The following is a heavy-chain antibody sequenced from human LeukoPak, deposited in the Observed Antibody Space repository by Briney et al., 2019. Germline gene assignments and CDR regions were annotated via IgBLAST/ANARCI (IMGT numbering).Heavy chain of an antibody. CDR1: GFTLSNYG. Sequence: GGSLRLSCAGSGFTLSNYGMSWVRQAPGKGLEWVSSISGSGFNTFYSDSVKGRFTISRDNPKNTLYLQMNSMRAEATAIYICAKLSDGSGLPYYFDSWGQGTRVTVS. J-gene: IGHJ4*02. CDR2: ISGSGFNT. D-gene: IGHD3-10*01. V-gene: IGHV3-23*01. CDR3: AKLSDGSGLPYYFDS.